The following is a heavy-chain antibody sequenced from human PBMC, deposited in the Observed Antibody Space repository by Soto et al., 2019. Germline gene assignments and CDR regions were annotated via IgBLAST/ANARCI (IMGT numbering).Heavy chain of an antibody. V-gene: IGHV3-48*01. CDR1: GFSFNTYS. CDR3: ARDRFGRFQRSGGARYDF. Sequence: GGSLRLSCTASGFSFNTYSMNWVRQAPGKGLEWISYISSDSKTIDYSDSVKGRFTISRDNARNSLYLQMKSLRAEDTAVYYCARDRFGRFQRSGGARYDFWGQGTRVTSPQ. D-gene: IGHD2-15*01. J-gene: IGHJ4*02. CDR2: ISSDSKTI.